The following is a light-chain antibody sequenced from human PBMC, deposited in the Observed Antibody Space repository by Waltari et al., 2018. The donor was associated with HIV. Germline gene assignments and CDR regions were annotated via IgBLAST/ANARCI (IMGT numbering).Light chain of an antibody. CDR2: DDG. J-gene: IGLJ2*01. Sequence: SYVLTQPPSVSVAPGQTARITCGENNIGNKSVHWYQQKAGQAPVLVVYDDGDRPSGIPERFSGSNSGNTATLTINRVEAGDEADYYCQIWNDNTDHPDAVSGGGSKLTVL. CDR3: QIWNDNTDHPDAV. CDR1: NIGNKS. V-gene: IGLV3-21*02.